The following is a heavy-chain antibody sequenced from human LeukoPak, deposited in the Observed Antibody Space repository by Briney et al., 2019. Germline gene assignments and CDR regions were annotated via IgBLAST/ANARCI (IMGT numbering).Heavy chain of an antibody. J-gene: IGHJ4*02. CDR1: GGTFSSYA. Sequence: GASVKVSCKASGGTFSSYAISWVRQAPGQGLEWMGGIIPIFGTANYAQKFQGRVTITADESTSPAYMELSSLRSEDTAVYYCARVYSGYGDFDYWGQGTLVTVSS. D-gene: IGHD5-12*01. CDR3: ARVYSGYGDFDY. V-gene: IGHV1-69*13. CDR2: IIPIFGTA.